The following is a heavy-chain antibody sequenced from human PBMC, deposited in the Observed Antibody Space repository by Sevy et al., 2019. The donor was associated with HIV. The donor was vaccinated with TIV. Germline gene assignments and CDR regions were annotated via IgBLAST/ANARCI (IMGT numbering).Heavy chain of an antibody. CDR3: ARDQHDYAGNIRTGWFDP. CDR2: ISYDGRNK. V-gene: IGHV3-30*04. CDR1: GFTFSSYA. Sequence: GGSLRLSCAASGFTFSSYAMHWDRQAPGKGLERVAVISYDGRNKYHADSVKGRFTISRDNSKNTLHLQMNSLRAEDTAVYYCARDQHDYAGNIRTGWFDPWGQGTLVTVSS. D-gene: IGHD4-17*01. J-gene: IGHJ5*02.